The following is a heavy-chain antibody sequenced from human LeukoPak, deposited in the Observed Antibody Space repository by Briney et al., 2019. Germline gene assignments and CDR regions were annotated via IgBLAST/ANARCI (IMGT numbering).Heavy chain of an antibody. J-gene: IGHJ6*03. Sequence: ASVKVSCKASGYTFTGYYIYWVRQAPGQGLEWMGWINPKIVGTNNAQKFQGRVTMTRDTSISTAYMELCRLRSGDTAVYYCARDRAEYYGSGSFFNLEYFYYYMDVWGKGTTVTVSS. CDR2: INPKIVGT. V-gene: IGHV1-2*02. CDR3: ARDRAEYYGSGSFFNLEYFYYYMDV. CDR1: GYTFTGYY. D-gene: IGHD3-10*01.